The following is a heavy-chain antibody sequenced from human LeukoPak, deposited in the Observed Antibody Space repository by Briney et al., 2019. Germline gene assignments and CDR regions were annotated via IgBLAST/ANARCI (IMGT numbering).Heavy chain of an antibody. CDR2: IRYDGSNK. CDR1: GFTFSSYG. D-gene: IGHD1-26*01. Sequence: GGSLRLSCAASGFTFSSYGMHWVRQAPGKGLEWVAFIRYDGSNKYYADSVKGRFTISRDNSKTSLYLQMNSLRAEDTAVYYCARDSLVGATFYYYYYMDVWGKGTTVTVSS. J-gene: IGHJ6*03. CDR3: ARDSLVGATFYYYYYMDV. V-gene: IGHV3-30*02.